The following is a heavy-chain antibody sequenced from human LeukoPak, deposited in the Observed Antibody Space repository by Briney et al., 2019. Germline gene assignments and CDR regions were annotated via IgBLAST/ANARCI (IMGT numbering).Heavy chain of an antibody. J-gene: IGHJ1*01. CDR3: ASARESCIGSTCYEYFHH. V-gene: IGHV3-53*01. CDR1: GFTVTTKS. CDR2: FYSPGST. Sequence: AGGSLRLSCAASGFTVTTKSMAWVRQAPGRGLEWVSVFYSPGSTSYADSVHGRFTISRDNSLNTLFLQMNSLRVEDTAVYYCASARESCIGSTCYEYFHHWGQGTPLTVSS. D-gene: IGHD2-2*01.